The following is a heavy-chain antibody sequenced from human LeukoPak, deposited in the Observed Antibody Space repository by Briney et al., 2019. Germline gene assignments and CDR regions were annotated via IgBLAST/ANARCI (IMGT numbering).Heavy chain of an antibody. CDR2: ISGNGGST. Sequence: GGSLRLSCAASGLTFSSYAMNGVRQAPGKGLEWVSVISGNGGSTYYADSVRGRFTISRDNSKSTLYLQMNSLRAEDTALYYCTGSSYYEYFQHWGQGTLVTVSS. D-gene: IGHD2-15*01. CDR3: TGSSYYEYFQH. V-gene: IGHV3-23*01. CDR1: GLTFSSYA. J-gene: IGHJ1*01.